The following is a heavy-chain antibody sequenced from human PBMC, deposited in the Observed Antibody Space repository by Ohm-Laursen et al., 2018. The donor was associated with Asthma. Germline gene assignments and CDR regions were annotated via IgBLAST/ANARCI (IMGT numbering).Heavy chain of an antibody. Sequence: SLRLPCAASGSTFSDYFMHWVRQGPGEGLVWISHIFPHGRHTNYADSVKGRFTISRDDAQNTLYLQMNSLRADDTAVYYCARGSLEGLQWGQGTLVTVSS. CDR3: ARGSLEGLQ. V-gene: IGHV3-74*01. CDR1: GSTFSDYF. CDR2: IFPHGRHT. J-gene: IGHJ4*02. D-gene: IGHD5-24*01.